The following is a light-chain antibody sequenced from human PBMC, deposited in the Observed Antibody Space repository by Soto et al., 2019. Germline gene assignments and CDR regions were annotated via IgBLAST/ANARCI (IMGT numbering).Light chain of an antibody. CDR1: QSLLHSDGNSY. CDR3: MEALQIPYT. V-gene: IGKV2-28*01. CDR2: VTS. J-gene: IGKJ5*01. Sequence: VMTQSPLSLSVRVGEPASISCRSSQSLLHSDGNSYLDWYLQKPGQSPKLLIYVTSNRASGVPDRFSGSVSGTHFTLEISRVEAEDVGVYYCMEALQIPYTSGQGTRMEI.